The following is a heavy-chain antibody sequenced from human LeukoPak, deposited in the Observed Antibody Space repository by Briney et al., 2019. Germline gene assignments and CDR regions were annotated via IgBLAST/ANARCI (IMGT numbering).Heavy chain of an antibody. V-gene: IGHV3-48*04. Sequence: GGSLRLSCAASGFTFSSYAMSWVRQAPGKGLEWVSAISSSSSTIYYADSVKGRFTISRDNAKNSLYLQMNSLKAEDTAFYYCARGPSNYYGSGSGRGDYWGQGTLVTVSS. J-gene: IGHJ4*02. D-gene: IGHD3-10*01. CDR1: GFTFSSYA. CDR3: ARGPSNYYGSGSGRGDY. CDR2: ISSSSSTI.